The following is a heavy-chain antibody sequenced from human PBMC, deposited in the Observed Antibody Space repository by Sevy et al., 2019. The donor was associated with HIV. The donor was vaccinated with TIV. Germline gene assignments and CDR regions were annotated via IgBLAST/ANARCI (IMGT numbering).Heavy chain of an antibody. J-gene: IGHJ6*02. CDR1: GFTFDDYA. V-gene: IGHV3-9*01. CDR2: ISWSSGSI. CDR3: AKDISALAPTVQQERGGRDYYYGMDV. Sequence: GGSLRLSCAASGFTFDDYAMHWVRQAPGKGLEWVSGISWSSGSIGYADSVKGRFTISRDNAKNSLYLQMNSLRAEDTALYYWAKDISALAPTVQQERGGRDYYYGMDVWGQGTTVTVSS. D-gene: IGHD1-1*01.